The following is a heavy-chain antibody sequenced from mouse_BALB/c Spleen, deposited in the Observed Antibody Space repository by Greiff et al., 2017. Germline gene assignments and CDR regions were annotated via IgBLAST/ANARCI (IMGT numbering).Heavy chain of an antibody. D-gene: IGHD2-4*01. CDR3: ARQGDYDERFAY. CDR1: GFTFSSFG. V-gene: IGHV5-17*02. Sequence: DVKLVESGGGLVQPGGSRKLSCAASGFTFSSFGMHWVRQAPEKGLEWVAYISSGSSTIYYADTVKGRFTISRDNPKNTLFLQMTSLRSEDTAMYYCARQGDYDERFAYWGQGTLVTVSA. J-gene: IGHJ3*01. CDR2: ISSGSSTI.